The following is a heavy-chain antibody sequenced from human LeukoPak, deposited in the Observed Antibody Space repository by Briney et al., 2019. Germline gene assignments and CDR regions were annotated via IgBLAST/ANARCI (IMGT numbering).Heavy chain of an antibody. CDR1: GGSISSYH. D-gene: IGHD2-21*02. Sequence: SETLSLTRTVSGGSISSYHWSWIRQSAGKGLEWIGRIYPSGSTNYNPSLESRVTMSIDTARNQFSLKLNSVTAADTAVFYCVRERDWDVSGMDVWGRGTTVTVSS. J-gene: IGHJ6*02. CDR2: IYPSGST. V-gene: IGHV4-4*07. CDR3: VRERDWDVSGMDV.